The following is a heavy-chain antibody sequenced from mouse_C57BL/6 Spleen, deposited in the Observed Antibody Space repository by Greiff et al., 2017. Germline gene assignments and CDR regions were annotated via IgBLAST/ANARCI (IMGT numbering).Heavy chain of an antibody. V-gene: IGHV1-76*01. CDR1: GYTFTDYY. Sequence: QVQLQQSGAELVRPGASVKLSCKASGYTFTDYYINWVKQRPGQGLEWIARIYPGSGNTYYNEKFKGKATLTAEKSSSTAYMQLSSLTSEDSAVYFCARSGSNYGWGVFDYWGQGTTLTVSS. CDR2: IYPGSGNT. J-gene: IGHJ2*01. D-gene: IGHD2-5*01. CDR3: ARSGSNYGWGVFDY.